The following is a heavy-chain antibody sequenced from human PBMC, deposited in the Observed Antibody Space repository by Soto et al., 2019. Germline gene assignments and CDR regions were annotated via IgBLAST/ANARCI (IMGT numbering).Heavy chain of an antibody. CDR1: GFTFSSYA. V-gene: IGHV3-30-3*01. D-gene: IGHD3-22*01. J-gene: IGHJ6*02. Sequence: QVQLVESGGGVVQPGRSLRLSCAASGFTFSSYAMHWVRQAPGKGLEWVAVISYDGSNKYYADSVKGRFTISRDNSKNPLYLQMNSLRAEDTAVYYCARDLSDSSGYYVAYYYYGMDVWGQGTTVTVSS. CDR3: ARDLSDSSGYYVAYYYYGMDV. CDR2: ISYDGSNK.